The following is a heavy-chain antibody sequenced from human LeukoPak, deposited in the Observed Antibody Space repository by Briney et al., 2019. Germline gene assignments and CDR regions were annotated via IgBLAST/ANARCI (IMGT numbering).Heavy chain of an antibody. CDR2: TSSDGNIK. V-gene: IGHV3-30-3*01. J-gene: IGHJ4*02. D-gene: IGHD1-1*01. CDR1: GFTFSSYA. Sequence: GGSLRLSCAASGFTFSSYAMHWVRLAPGKGLEWVAVTSSDGNIKYYADSVKGRFTISRDNSKNTLYLQMNSLRGEDTGVYYCARDPVPATARHFDYWGQGTLVTVSS. CDR3: ARDPVPATARHFDY.